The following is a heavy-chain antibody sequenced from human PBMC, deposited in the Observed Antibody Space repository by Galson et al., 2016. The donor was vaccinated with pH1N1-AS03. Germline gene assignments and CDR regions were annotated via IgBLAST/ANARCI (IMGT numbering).Heavy chain of an antibody. Sequence: SLRLSCAAPGFTLSSYALTWVRQAPGKGLIWVSSISGRGDSAYYADSVKGRFTISRDKSKTTLYLQMNSLRAEDTAVYYCAKGRGWPVWHYGMDVWGQGTRVTVSS. J-gene: IGHJ6*02. V-gene: IGHV3-23*01. D-gene: IGHD6-19*01. CDR2: ISGRGDSA. CDR1: GFTLSSYA. CDR3: AKGRGWPVWHYGMDV.